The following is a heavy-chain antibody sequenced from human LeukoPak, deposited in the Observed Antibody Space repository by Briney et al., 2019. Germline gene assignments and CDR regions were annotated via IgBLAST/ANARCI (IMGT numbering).Heavy chain of an antibody. J-gene: IGHJ4*02. CDR1: EFTFSSYA. Sequence: GGSLRLSCAASEFTFSSYAMQWVRQAPGKGLEWVSAIRGSGGSTYYADSVKGRFTISRDNSMNTLSLQMNSLRAEDTALYYCAKSSSWTYHYLDYWGQGALVTVSS. CDR2: IRGSGGST. V-gene: IGHV3-23*01. CDR3: AKSSSWTYHYLDY. D-gene: IGHD6-13*01.